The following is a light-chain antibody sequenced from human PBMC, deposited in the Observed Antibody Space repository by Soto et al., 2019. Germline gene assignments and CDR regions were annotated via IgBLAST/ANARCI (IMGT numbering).Light chain of an antibody. CDR2: GAS. CDR1: QSVSSN. J-gene: IGKJ1*01. CDR3: QPYNNWPPWT. V-gene: IGKV3-15*01. Sequence: EIVMTQSQATLSVSPGERATLSCRASQSVSSNLAWYQQKPGQAPRLLIYGASTRATGIPARFSGSGSGTEFTLTISILQSEDFAVYYCQPYNNWPPWTFGQGTKVEIK.